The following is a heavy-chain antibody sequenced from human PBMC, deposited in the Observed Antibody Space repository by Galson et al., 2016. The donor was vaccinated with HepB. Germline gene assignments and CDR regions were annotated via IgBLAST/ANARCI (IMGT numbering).Heavy chain of an antibody. V-gene: IGHV5-51*01. CDR2: IHPGDSGT. J-gene: IGHJ4*02. D-gene: IGHD6-19*01. Sequence: SLRLSCAVSGFIFGGSSVNWVRQASGKGLEWMGIIHPGDSGTRYSPSFLGQVTFSADKSSRTAYLQWGSLKASDTAMYYCARHALGRNGWHYFDYWSQGTLVTVSS. CDR1: GFIFGGSS. CDR3: ARHALGRNGWHYFDY.